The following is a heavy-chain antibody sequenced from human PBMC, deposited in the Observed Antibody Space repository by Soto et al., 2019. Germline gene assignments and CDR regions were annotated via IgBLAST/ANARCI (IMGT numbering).Heavy chain of an antibody. J-gene: IGHJ6*02. CDR1: GYSYTTSW. D-gene: IGHD3-22*01. CDR3: ASKTDDSSGYYYYRLDV. V-gene: IGHV5-51*01. CDR2: IYPGDSDT. Sequence: PGESLKISCKGSGYSYTTSWIAWVRQMSGKGLEWMGIIYPGDSDTRYSPSFQGQVTISADKSISTAYLQWSSLKASDTAMYYCASKTDDSSGYYYYRLDVWGQGTTVTVSS.